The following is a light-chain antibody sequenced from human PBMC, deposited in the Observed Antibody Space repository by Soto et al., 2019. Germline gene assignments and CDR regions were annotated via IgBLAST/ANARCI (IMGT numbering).Light chain of an antibody. V-gene: IGKV3-20*01. Sequence: EIVLTQSPGTLSLSPGERATLSCRASQSVSSDYLAWYQQQPGQTPKVLIYRASSRATGIPDRFSGSGSGTDFTLTISRLEPEDFAVYYCQQYGSSPLTFGGGTKVEIK. J-gene: IGKJ4*01. CDR1: QSVSSDY. CDR2: RAS. CDR3: QQYGSSPLT.